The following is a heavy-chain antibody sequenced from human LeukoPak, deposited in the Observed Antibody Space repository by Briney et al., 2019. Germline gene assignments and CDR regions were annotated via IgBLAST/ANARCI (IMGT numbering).Heavy chain of an antibody. CDR2: LYSPVST. CDR1: GLTVSSNY. D-gene: IGHD1-26*01. Sequence: GGSLRLSCTAPGLTVSSNYMSWVRQAPGKGLEWVSVLYSPVSTYYADSVKGRFTISRDNSKNTLYLQMNSLRAEDTAIYYCARARPPQSGSFCIDFWGPGTLVTVSS. CDR3: ARARPPQSGSFCIDF. V-gene: IGHV3-53*01. J-gene: IGHJ4*02.